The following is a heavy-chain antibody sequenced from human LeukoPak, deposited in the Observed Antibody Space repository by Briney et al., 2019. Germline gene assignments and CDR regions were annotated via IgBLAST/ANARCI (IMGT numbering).Heavy chain of an antibody. CDR2: ISAYNGNT. V-gene: IGHV1-18*01. CDR3: ARDGVGSSGWYTLDY. D-gene: IGHD6-19*01. Sequence: ASEKVSFTASVYTFTINGISWVRQAPGHRLEWMGWISAYNGNTNNAQKLQGRVTMTTDTSTSTAYMELRMLRCDDTAVYYCARDGVGSSGWYTLDYWGQGTLVTVSS. CDR1: VYTFTING. J-gene: IGHJ4*02.